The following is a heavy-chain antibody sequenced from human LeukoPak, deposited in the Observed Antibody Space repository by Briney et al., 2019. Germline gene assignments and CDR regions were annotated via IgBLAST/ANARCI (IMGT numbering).Heavy chain of an antibody. D-gene: IGHD5-12*01. Sequence: KPGGSLRLSCAASGFTFSSYSMNWVRQAARRGLEWVSSISSSSSYIYYADSVKGRFTISRDNAKNSLYLQMNGLRAEDTAVYYCAYSGYVGLDYFDYWGQGTLVTVFS. CDR1: GFTFSSYS. CDR3: AYSGYVGLDYFDY. J-gene: IGHJ4*02. CDR2: ISSSSSYI. V-gene: IGHV3-21*01.